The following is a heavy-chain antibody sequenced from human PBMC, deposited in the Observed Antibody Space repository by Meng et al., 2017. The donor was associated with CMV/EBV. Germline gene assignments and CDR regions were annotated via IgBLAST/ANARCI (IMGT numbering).Heavy chain of an antibody. CDR1: GFTFSSYA. J-gene: IGHJ6*02. CDR2: ISYDGSNK. Sequence: GESLKISCAASGFTFSSYAMHWVRQAPGKGLEWVAVISYDGSNKYYADSVKGRFTISRDNSKNTLYLQMNSLRAEDTAVYYCARDITLSPVNYYYYYGMDVWGQGTTVTVSS. CDR3: ARDITLSPVNYYYYYGMDV. D-gene: IGHD3-16*02. V-gene: IGHV3-30-3*01.